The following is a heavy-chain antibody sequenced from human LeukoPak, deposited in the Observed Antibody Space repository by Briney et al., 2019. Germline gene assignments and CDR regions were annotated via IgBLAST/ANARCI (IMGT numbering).Heavy chain of an antibody. Sequence: GGSLRLSCAASGFTFSSYAMSWVRQAPGKGLEWVSAISGSGGSTYYADSVKGRFTISRDNSKNTLYLQMNSLRAEDTAVYYCGKDQSSGWSSYIDYWGQGTLVTVSS. CDR1: GFTFSSYA. V-gene: IGHV3-23*01. CDR3: GKDQSSGWSSYIDY. D-gene: IGHD6-19*01. CDR2: ISGSGGST. J-gene: IGHJ4*02.